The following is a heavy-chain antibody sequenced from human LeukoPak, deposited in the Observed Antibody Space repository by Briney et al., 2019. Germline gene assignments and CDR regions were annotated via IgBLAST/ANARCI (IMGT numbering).Heavy chain of an antibody. V-gene: IGHV3-15*01. CDR3: TTPWYCTNGVCEAFDI. Sequence: GGSLRLSCAASGFTFSSYAMSWVRQAPGKGLEWVGRIKSKTDGGTTDYAAPVKGRFTISRDDSKNTLYLQMNSLKTEDTAVYYCTTPWYCTNGVCEAFDIWGQGTMVTVSS. CDR2: IKSKTDGGTT. D-gene: IGHD2-8*01. J-gene: IGHJ3*02. CDR1: GFTFSSYA.